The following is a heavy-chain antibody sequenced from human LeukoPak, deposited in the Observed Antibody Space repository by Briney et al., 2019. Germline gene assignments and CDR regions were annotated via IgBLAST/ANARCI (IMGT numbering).Heavy chain of an antibody. Sequence: TSETLSLTCTVSGGSISSYYWSWIRQPPGKGLEWIGYIYYSGSTNYNPSLKSRVTISVDTSKNQFSLKLSSVTAADTAVYYCARALDYGDYAVDYWGQGTLVTVSS. CDR3: ARALDYGDYAVDY. J-gene: IGHJ4*02. CDR2: IYYSGST. D-gene: IGHD4-17*01. CDR1: GGSISSYY. V-gene: IGHV4-59*01.